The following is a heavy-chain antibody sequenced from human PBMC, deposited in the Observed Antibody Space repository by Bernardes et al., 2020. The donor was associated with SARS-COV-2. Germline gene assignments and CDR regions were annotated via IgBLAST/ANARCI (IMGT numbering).Heavy chain of an antibody. Sequence: GGSLRLSCAASGFTFDDYAMHWVRQAPGKGLEWVSGISWNSGSIGYADSVKDRFTISRDNAKNSLYLQMNSLRAEDTALYYCAKEGSIFGVVDYYYGMDVWGQGTTVTVSS. J-gene: IGHJ6*02. CDR1: GFTFDDYA. CDR3: AKEGSIFGVVDYYYGMDV. D-gene: IGHD3-3*01. V-gene: IGHV3-9*01. CDR2: ISWNSGSI.